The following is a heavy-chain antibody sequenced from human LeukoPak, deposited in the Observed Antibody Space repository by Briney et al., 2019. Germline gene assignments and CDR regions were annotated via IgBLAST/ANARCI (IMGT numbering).Heavy chain of an antibody. J-gene: IGHJ4*02. CDR3: TKDYDSSGFPRSIFDY. D-gene: IGHD3-22*01. V-gene: IGHV3-9*01. CDR1: GFIFDDYA. Sequence: GGFLRVSCVASGFIFDDYAMHWVRQARGKGLEWVSGISWNSNSMAYADSVKGRFTISRDNAKNSLYLQMNSLRSEDTALYYCTKDYDSSGFPRSIFDYWGQGALVTVSS. CDR2: ISWNSNSM.